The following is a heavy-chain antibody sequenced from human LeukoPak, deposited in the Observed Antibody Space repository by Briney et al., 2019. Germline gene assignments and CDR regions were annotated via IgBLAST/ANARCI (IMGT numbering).Heavy chain of an antibody. D-gene: IGHD6-6*01. CDR1: GFTFSSYG. CDR2: ISYDGSNK. CDR3: AKLAARQTPADDY. J-gene: IGHJ4*02. V-gene: IGHV3-30*18. Sequence: GGSLRLSCAASGFTFSSYGMHWVRQAPGKGLEWVAVISYDGSNKYYADSVKGRFTISRDNSKNTLYLQMNSLRAEDAAVYYCAKLAARQTPADDYWGQGTLVTVSS.